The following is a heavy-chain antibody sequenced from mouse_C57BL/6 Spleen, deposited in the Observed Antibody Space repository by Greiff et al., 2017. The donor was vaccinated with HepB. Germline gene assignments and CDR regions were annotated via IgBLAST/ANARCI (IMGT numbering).Heavy chain of an antibody. CDR2: ISDGGSYT. CDR1: GFTFSSYA. CDR3: ARERTDYYAMDY. V-gene: IGHV5-4*01. J-gene: IGHJ4*01. Sequence: EVNVVESGGGLVKPGGSLKLSCAASGFTFSSYAMSWVRQTPEKRLEWVATISDGGSYTYYPDNVKGRFTISRDNAKNNLYLQMSHLKSEDTAMYYCARERTDYYAMDYWGQGTSVTVSS.